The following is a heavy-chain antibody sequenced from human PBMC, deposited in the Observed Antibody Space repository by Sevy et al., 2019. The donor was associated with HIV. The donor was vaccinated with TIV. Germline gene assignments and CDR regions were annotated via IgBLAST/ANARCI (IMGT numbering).Heavy chain of an antibody. CDR1: GYRFTTYW. CDR3: ARKYYGSGAYYNSFCDN. Sequence: GESLKISCQGSGYRFTTYWIGWVRQMPGKGLEWMGIIYPGDSDTRYSPSFQGQVTISADKSISTAYLQWSSLKASDTAMYFCARKYYGSGAYYNSFCDNWGQGTLVTVSS. CDR2: IYPGDSDT. D-gene: IGHD3-10*01. J-gene: IGHJ4*02. V-gene: IGHV5-51*01.